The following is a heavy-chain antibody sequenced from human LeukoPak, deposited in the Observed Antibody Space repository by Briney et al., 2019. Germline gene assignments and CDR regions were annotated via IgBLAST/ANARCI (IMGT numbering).Heavy chain of an antibody. CDR2: IYPGDSDT. D-gene: IGHD3-22*01. Sequence: GESLKISCKGSGYSFTSYWIGWVRQMPGKGLEWMGIIYPGDSDTRYSPSFQGQVTISADKSISTAYLQWSSLKASDTAMYYCARQIPYYDSSGYLDYWGQGTLVTVSS. CDR3: ARQIPYYDSSGYLDY. CDR1: GYSFTSYW. V-gene: IGHV5-51*01. J-gene: IGHJ4*02.